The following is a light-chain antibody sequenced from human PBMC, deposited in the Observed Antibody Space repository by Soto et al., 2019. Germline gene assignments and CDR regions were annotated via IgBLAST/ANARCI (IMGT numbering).Light chain of an antibody. CDR1: QSISPW. Sequence: DIQMTQSPSTLSASVGDRVTITCRASQSISPWLAWYQQKPGKPPNLLIYKASSLESGVPSRFSDSGYGTEFTLTISSLQPDDFATYYCQQYDSYPWTFGQGTKLEIK. CDR2: KAS. J-gene: IGKJ1*01. V-gene: IGKV1-5*03. CDR3: QQYDSYPWT.